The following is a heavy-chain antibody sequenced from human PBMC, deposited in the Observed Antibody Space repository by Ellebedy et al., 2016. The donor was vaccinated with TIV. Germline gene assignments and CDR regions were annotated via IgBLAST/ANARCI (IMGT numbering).Heavy chain of an antibody. CDR2: INPSGTT. D-gene: IGHD3-10*01. CDR3: ARARGQYLYGSGSYFTN. Sequence: MPSETLSLTCAVYDGSFSGYFWSWVRQPPGKGLEWIGEINPSGTTNNNPSLKNRVTISVDTPKKQFSLRLTSVTAADTAVYYCARARGQYLYGSGSYFTNWGQGKMDTVSS. V-gene: IGHV4-34*01. J-gene: IGHJ4*02. CDR1: DGSFSGYF.